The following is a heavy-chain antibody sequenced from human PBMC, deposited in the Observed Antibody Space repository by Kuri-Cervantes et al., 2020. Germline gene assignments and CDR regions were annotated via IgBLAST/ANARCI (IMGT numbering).Heavy chain of an antibody. V-gene: IGHV4-61*01. CDR1: GGSVSSGSYY. Sequence: GSLRLSCTVSGGSVSSGSYYWSWIRQPPGKGLEWIGYIYYSGSTNYNPSLKSRVTISVDTSKNQFSLKLSSVTAADTAVYYCARNMVRGVHYYMDVWGKGTTVTVSS. D-gene: IGHD3-10*01. CDR2: IYYSGST. J-gene: IGHJ6*03. CDR3: ARNMVRGVHYYMDV.